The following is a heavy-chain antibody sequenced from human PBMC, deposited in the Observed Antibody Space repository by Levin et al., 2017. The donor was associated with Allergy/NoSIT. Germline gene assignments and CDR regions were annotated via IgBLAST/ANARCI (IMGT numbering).Heavy chain of an antibody. CDR2: ISSSSSTI. Sequence: PGGSLRLSCAASGFTFSSYSMNWVRQAPGKGLEWVSYISSSSSTIYYADCVKGRFTISRDNAKNSLYLQMNSLRDEDTAVYYCASARYDSSGYYGQSSGYWGQGTLVTVSS. CDR3: ASARYDSSGYYGQSSGY. V-gene: IGHV3-48*02. CDR1: GFTFSSYS. J-gene: IGHJ4*02. D-gene: IGHD3-22*01.